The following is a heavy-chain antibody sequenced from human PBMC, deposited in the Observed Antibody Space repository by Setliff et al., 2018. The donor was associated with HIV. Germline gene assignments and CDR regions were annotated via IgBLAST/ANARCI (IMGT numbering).Heavy chain of an antibody. CDR2: IVPIFGTT. J-gene: IGHJ6*03. CDR1: GGTFRKYS. Sequence: SVKVSCKVSGGTFRKYSMNWIRQAPGQGLEWMGGIVPIFGTTKYAQKFQGRVTITADGSTRTVYMVLSSLRSEDTAVYYCARGTDGDYYYYMDVWGKGTTVTVSS. CDR3: ARGTDGDYYYYMDV. D-gene: IGHD3-10*01. V-gene: IGHV1-69*13.